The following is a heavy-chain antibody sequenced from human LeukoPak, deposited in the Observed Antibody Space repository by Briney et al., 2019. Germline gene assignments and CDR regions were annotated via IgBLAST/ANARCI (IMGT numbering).Heavy chain of an antibody. CDR2: ISAYNGNT. Sequence: ASVNVSCKASGYTFTSYGISWVRQAPGQGLEWMGWISAYNGNTNYAQKLQGRVTMTTDTSTSTAYMELRSLRSDDTAVYYCARTYYYDSSGSYFQHWGQGTLVTVSS. CDR1: GYTFTSYG. J-gene: IGHJ1*01. CDR3: ARTYYYDSSGSYFQH. V-gene: IGHV1-18*01. D-gene: IGHD3-22*01.